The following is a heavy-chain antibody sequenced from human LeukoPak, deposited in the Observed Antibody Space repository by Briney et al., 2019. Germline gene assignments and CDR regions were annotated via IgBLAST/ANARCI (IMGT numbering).Heavy chain of an antibody. CDR2: FYYFRNT. CDR1: GGSVGSAGYY. D-gene: IGHD1-26*01. CDR3: ARTQSQSGSYRYYFGY. J-gene: IGHJ4*02. V-gene: IGHV4-61*08. Sequence: SETLSLTCTVSGGSVGSAGYYWSWIRRPPGGGLEWNGYFYYFRNTNYNPSLKSRVTMSLDPSKNQCSLKLNSVTAADTAVYYCARTQSQSGSYRYYFGYWGQGTLVTVSS.